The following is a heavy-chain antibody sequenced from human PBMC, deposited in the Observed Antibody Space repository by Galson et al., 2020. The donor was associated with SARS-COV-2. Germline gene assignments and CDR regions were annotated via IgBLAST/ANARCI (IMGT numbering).Heavy chain of an antibody. CDR2: ISGSGTYR. Sequence: GGSLRLSCAASGFTFSSYSLNWVRQAPGKGLEWISSISGSGTYRSYADSVKGLFTISRDNAKNSLFLQMTSLRAEDTGVYYCAKEAGDRYFDYWGQGTLVTVSS. CDR3: AKEAGDRYFDY. CDR1: GFTFSSYS. V-gene: IGHV3-21*01. D-gene: IGHD6-19*01. J-gene: IGHJ4*02.